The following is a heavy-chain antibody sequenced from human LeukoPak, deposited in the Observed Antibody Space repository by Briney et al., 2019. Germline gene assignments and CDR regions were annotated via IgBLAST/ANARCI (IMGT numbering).Heavy chain of an antibody. CDR3: ASRTGSGYDYDVFDL. V-gene: IGHV1-8*01. CDR1: GYTFTSFD. CDR2: MNPDSGDT. D-gene: IGHD5-12*01. J-gene: IGHJ3*01. Sequence: ASVKVSCKASGYTFTSFDINWVRQTAGQGLEWMGWMNPDSGDTGYAPKFQGRVIMTRNTSIRTAYMELSSLTSEDTAVYYCASRTGSGYDYDVFDLWGQGTVVTVSS.